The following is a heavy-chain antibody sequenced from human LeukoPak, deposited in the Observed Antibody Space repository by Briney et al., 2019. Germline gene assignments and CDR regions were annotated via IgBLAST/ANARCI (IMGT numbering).Heavy chain of an antibody. J-gene: IGHJ4*02. D-gene: IGHD6-19*01. CDR2: IYNGRNT. V-gene: IGHV4-59*08. CDR3: AQTTGWPGFDF. Sequence: SETLSLTCSASGASTSSRYWSWIRQSPGRTLEWIGHIYNGRNTKYNPSLTSRVTISVDTSKNQFSLRMTSVTAADTAIYYCAQTTGWPGFDFRGPGALVTVSS. CDR1: GASTSSRY.